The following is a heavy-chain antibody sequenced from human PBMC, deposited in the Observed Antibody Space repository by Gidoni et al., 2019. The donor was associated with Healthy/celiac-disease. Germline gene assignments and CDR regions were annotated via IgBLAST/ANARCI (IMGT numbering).Heavy chain of an antibody. CDR2: ISAYNGNT. CDR3: ARKISDCTGGVCFGYFDY. V-gene: IGHV1-18*01. D-gene: IGHD2-8*02. Sequence: QVQLVQSGAEVKTPGASVKVSCKASGYTFTSYGISWVRQAPGQGLEWMGWISAYNGNTNYAQKLQGRVTMTTDTSTSTAYMELRSLRSDDTAVYYCARKISDCTGGVCFGYFDYWGQGTLVTVSS. J-gene: IGHJ4*02. CDR1: GYTFTSYG.